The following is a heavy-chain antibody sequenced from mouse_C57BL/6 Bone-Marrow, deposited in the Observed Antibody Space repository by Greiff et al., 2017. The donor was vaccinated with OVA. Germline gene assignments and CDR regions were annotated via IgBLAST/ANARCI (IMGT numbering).Heavy chain of an antibody. Sequence: QVKLQQSGAELVKPGASVKISCKASGYAFSSYWMNWVKQRPGKGLEWIGQIYPGDGDTNYNGKFKGKATLTADKSSSTAYMQLSSLTSEDSAVYFCARGGPRLHFAYWGQGTLVTVSA. D-gene: IGHD1-2*01. CDR3: ARGGPRLHFAY. CDR2: IYPGDGDT. V-gene: IGHV1-80*01. CDR1: GYAFSSYW. J-gene: IGHJ3*01.